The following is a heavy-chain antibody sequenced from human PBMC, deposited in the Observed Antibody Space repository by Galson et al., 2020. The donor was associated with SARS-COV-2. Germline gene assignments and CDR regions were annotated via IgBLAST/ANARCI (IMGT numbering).Heavy chain of an antibody. J-gene: IGHJ2*01. CDR3: ARRGGTVTTQHFDL. D-gene: IGHD4-17*01. CDR2: INHSGST. CDR1: NGLFSGYY. Sequence: SETLSLTCAVYNGLFSGYYWSWIRQPPGRGLEWIGEINHSGSTTYNPSLDPSLKSRVTFSVDTSRNQFSLKVSSVTAADTSVYYCARRGGTVTTQHFDLWGRGTLVTVSS. V-gene: IGHV4-34*01.